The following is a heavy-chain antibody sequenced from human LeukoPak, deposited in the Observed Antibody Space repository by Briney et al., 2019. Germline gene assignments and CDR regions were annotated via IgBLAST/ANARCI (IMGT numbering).Heavy chain of an antibody. CDR1: GGSISSYY. Sequence: PSETLSLTCTVSGGSISSYYWSWIRQPPGKGLEWIGYIYYSGSTNYNPSLKSRVTISVDTSKNQFSLKLSSVTAADTAVYYCARGKYSSSWNYGMDVWGQGTTVTVSS. CDR3: ARGKYSSSWNYGMDV. J-gene: IGHJ6*02. CDR2: IYYSGST. D-gene: IGHD6-13*01. V-gene: IGHV4-59*12.